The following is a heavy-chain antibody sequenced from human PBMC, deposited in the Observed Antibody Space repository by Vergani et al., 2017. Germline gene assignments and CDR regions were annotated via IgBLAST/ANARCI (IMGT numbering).Heavy chain of an antibody. J-gene: IGHJ2*01. Sequence: QVQLQESGPGLVKPSETLSLTCTVSGGSISSYYWSWIRQPPGKGLEWIGYIYYSGSTNYNPSLKSRVTISVYTSKNQFSLKLRSVTAADTAVYYWARGVGFYYASSGYYSGYWYFDLWGRGTLVTVSS. V-gene: IGHV4-59*01. CDR3: ARGVGFYYASSGYYSGYWYFDL. CDR1: GGSISSYY. CDR2: IYYSGST. D-gene: IGHD3-22*01.